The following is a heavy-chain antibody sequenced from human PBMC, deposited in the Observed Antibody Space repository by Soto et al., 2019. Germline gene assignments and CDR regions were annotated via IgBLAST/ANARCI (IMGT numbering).Heavy chain of an antibody. D-gene: IGHD2-15*01. J-gene: IGHJ4*02. CDR1: GYTFTSYG. Sequence: QVQLVQSGAEVKNPGASVKVSCKASGYTFTSYGISWVRQAPGQGLEWMGWISAYNGNTNYAQKLQGRVTMTKDTSTSTAYMDLRSLRSDHTAVYYGARGRSGCGCIFYSDFDYGCQGTLVSVST. V-gene: IGHV1-18*01. CDR3: ARGRSGCGCIFYSDFDY. CDR2: ISAYNGNT.